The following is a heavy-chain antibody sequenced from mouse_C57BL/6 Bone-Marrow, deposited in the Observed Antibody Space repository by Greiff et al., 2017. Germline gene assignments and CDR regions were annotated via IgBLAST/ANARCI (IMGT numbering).Heavy chain of an antibody. Sequence: EVKLMESGGGLVQPGGSLKLSCAASGFTFSDYYMYWVRQTPEKRLEWVAYISNGGGSTYYPDTVKGRFTISRDNAKNTLYLQMSRLKSEDTAMYYCARGLRGNYAMDYWGQGTSVTVSS. D-gene: IGHD3-1*01. CDR2: ISNGGGST. V-gene: IGHV5-12*01. CDR3: ARGLRGNYAMDY. J-gene: IGHJ4*01. CDR1: GFTFSDYY.